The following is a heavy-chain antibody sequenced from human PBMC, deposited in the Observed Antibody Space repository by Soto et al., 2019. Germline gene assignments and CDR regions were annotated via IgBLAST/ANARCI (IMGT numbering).Heavy chain of an antibody. J-gene: IGHJ4*02. D-gene: IGHD2-2*01. V-gene: IGHV3-23*01. Sequence: VGSLRLSCAASGFTFTNFAMSWVRQAPGKGLEWVSVISGTGDTTYNADSVKGRFTISRDNSMNTAFLQMNSLRAEDTALYYCAKGYCSSTSCSFDYWGQGTLVTVSS. CDR3: AKGYCSSTSCSFDY. CDR2: ISGTGDTT. CDR1: GFTFTNFA.